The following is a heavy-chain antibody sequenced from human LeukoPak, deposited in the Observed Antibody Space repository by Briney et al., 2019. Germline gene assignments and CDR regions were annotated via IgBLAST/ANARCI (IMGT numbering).Heavy chain of an antibody. CDR1: GFTFDDYG. CDR2: INWNGGST. V-gene: IGHV3-20*01. J-gene: IGHJ4*02. Sequence: GGSLRLSCAASGFTFDDYGMSWVRQAPGKGLEWVSGINWNGGSTGYADSVKGRFTISRDNAKNSLYLQMNSLRAEDTALYHCARGPASDNYDFWSGYYTTEFGYWGQGTLVTVSS. D-gene: IGHD3-3*01. CDR3: ARGPASDNYDFWSGYYTTEFGY.